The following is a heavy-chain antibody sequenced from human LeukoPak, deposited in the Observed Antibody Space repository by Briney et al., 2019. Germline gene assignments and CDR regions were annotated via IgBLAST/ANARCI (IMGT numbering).Heavy chain of an antibody. CDR3: AKEGGSGWYGGAYNWFDP. Sequence: GGSLRLSCAASGFTFSSYAMSWVRQAPGKGLEWVSAISGSGGSTYYADSVKGRFTISRDNSKNTLYLQMNSLRAEDTAVYYCAKEGGSGWYGGAYNWFDPWGQGTLVTVSS. D-gene: IGHD6-19*01. CDR2: ISGSGGST. J-gene: IGHJ5*02. V-gene: IGHV3-23*01. CDR1: GFTFSSYA.